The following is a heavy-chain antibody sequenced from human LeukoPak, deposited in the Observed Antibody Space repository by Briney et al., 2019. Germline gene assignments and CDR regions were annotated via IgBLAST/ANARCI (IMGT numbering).Heavy chain of an antibody. CDR3: ARRPNIVVVVAATRRWFDP. J-gene: IGHJ5*02. CDR2: INHSGST. D-gene: IGHD2-15*01. V-gene: IGHV4-34*01. CDR1: GGSFSGYY. Sequence: PSETLSLTCAVYGGSFSGYYWSWIRQPPGKGLEWIGEINHSGSTNYNPSLKSRVIISVDTSKNQFSLKLSSVTAADTAVYYCARRPNIVVVVAATRRWFDPWGQGTLVTVSS.